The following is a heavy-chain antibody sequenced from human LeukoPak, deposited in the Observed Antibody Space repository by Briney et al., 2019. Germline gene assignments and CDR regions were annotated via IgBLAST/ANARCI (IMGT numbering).Heavy chain of an antibody. J-gene: IGHJ6*03. CDR2: IYYSGST. Sequence: PSETLSLTCTVSGGSISSSSYYWGWIRQPPGKGLEWIGSIYYSGSTYYNPSFKSRVTISVDTSKNQFSLKLSSVTAADTAVYYCARQSYYYDSSGSYYYMDVWGKGTTVTVSS. V-gene: IGHV4-39*01. D-gene: IGHD3-22*01. CDR1: GGSISSSSYY. CDR3: ARQSYYYDSSGSYYYMDV.